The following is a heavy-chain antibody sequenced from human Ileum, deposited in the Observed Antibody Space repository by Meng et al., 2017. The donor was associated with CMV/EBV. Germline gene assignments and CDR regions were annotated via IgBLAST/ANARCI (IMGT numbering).Heavy chain of an antibody. D-gene: IGHD3-3*01. CDR3: VRGGFGVVTDY. Sequence: GESLKISCAASGFTFSRYTITWVRQAPGKGLEWVSDISAEGTRTYYADSVKGRFTISRDNSENTVDLQMNSLRVDDTVVYYCVRGGFGVVTDYWGQGALVTVSS. CDR2: ISAEGTRT. CDR1: GFTFSRYT. V-gene: IGHV3-23*01. J-gene: IGHJ4*02.